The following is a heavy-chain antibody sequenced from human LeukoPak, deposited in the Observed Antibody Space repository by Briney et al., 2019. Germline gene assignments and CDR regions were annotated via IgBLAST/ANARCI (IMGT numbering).Heavy chain of an antibody. CDR2: ISSSSSYI. CDR1: GFTFSSYS. CDR3: SRVAAVFYYYYYYMDV. D-gene: IGHD6-25*01. V-gene: IGHV3-21*01. Sequence: PGGSLRLSCAASGFTFSSYSMNWVRQAPGKGLEWVSSISSSSSYIYYADSVKGRFTISRDNAKNSLYLQMNSLRAEDTAVYYCSRVAAVFYYYYYYMDVWGKGTTVTVS. J-gene: IGHJ6*03.